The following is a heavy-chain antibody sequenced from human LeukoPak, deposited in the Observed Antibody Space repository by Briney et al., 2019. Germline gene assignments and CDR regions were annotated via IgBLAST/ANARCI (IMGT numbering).Heavy chain of an antibody. D-gene: IGHD5-12*01. CDR3: AKDLLAATMDYYFDY. V-gene: IGHV3-23*01. CDR2: ISGSGGRT. Sequence: GGSQRLSCAASGFTLSSYAMSWVRQAPGKGLEWVSVISGSGGRTYYADSVKGRFTISRDNSKNTLYVQMNSLRAEDTAVYYCAKDLLAATMDYYFDYWGQGTLVTVSS. CDR1: GFTLSSYA. J-gene: IGHJ4*02.